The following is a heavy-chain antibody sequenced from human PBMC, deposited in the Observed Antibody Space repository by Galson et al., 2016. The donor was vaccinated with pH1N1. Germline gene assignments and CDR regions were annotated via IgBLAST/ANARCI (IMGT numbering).Heavy chain of an antibody. CDR1: GFTFSSYA. CDR3: ARVGDFWSYYYYNMDV. D-gene: IGHD3-3*01. V-gene: IGHV3-23*01. CDR2: IIGSGGST. Sequence: SLRLSCATSGFTFSSYAMSWVRQAPGKGLEWVSAIIGSGGSTYYADSVKGRFTISRDNTKNTLYLQMNSLRVEDTAVYYCARVGDFWSYYYYNMDVWGQGTTVTVSS. J-gene: IGHJ6*02.